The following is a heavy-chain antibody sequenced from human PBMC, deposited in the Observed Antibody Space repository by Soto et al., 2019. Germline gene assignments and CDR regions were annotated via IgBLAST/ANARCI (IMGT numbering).Heavy chain of an antibody. Sequence: PGGSLRLSCAASGFTFSSYGMHWVRQAPGKGLEWVAVIWYDGSNKYYADSVKGRFTISRDNSKNTLYLQMNSLRAEDTAVYYCGRGGSGYTDAFDIWGQGTMVT. J-gene: IGHJ3*02. D-gene: IGHD3-22*01. V-gene: IGHV3-33*01. CDR2: IWYDGSNK. CDR3: GRGGSGYTDAFDI. CDR1: GFTFSSYG.